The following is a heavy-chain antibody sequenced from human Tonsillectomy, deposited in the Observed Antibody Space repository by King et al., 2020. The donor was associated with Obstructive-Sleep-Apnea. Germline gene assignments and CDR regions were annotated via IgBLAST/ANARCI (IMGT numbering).Heavy chain of an antibody. D-gene: IGHD6-13*01. Sequence: VQLQESGRGLAKPSETLSLICTVSGDSISGYYWSWIRQPPEKGLEWIGYMDYSGSTNYNPSLKSRVSMSIDTSRNQFSLKLSSVTAADTAVYYCARSGGGTCYSSSWYSAYYYYGLDVWGQGTTVTVSS. J-gene: IGHJ6*02. V-gene: IGHV4-59*08. CDR3: ARSGGGTCYSSSWYSAYYYYGLDV. CDR2: MDYSGST. CDR1: GDSISGYY.